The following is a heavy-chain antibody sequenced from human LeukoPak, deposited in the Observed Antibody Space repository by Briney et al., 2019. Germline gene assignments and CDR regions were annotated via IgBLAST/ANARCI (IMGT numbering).Heavy chain of an antibody. CDR3: AKDKFGPWGSNFDY. V-gene: IGHV3-30*18. Sequence: PGRSLRLSCAASGFTFSSYGMHWVRQAPGKGLEWVAVISYDGSNKYYADSVKGRFTISRDNSKNTLYLQMNSLRAEDTAVYYCAKDKFGPWGSNFDYWGQGTLVTVSS. CDR1: GFTFSSYG. D-gene: IGHD3-10*01. J-gene: IGHJ4*02. CDR2: ISYDGSNK.